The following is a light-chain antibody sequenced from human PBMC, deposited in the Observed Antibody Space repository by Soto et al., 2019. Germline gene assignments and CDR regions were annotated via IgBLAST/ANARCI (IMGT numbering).Light chain of an antibody. CDR2: DAS. CDR1: QSISSW. Sequence: DIQMTQSPSTLSASVGDRVTITCRASQSISSWLAWYQQKPGKAPKLLIYDASSLESGVPSRFSGSGSGKEFTLTISSLQPDDFATYNCQQYNSYSYTFGQGTKVDIK. V-gene: IGKV1-5*01. CDR3: QQYNSYSYT. J-gene: IGKJ2*01.